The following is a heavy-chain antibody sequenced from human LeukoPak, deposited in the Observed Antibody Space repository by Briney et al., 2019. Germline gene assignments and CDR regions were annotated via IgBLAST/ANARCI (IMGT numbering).Heavy chain of an antibody. CDR1: GFTISSYG. D-gene: IGHD2-2*01. CDR2: IWYDGSNK. CDR3: ARDRYCSSTSCGFDP. Sequence: GGSLRLSCAASGFTISSYGMHWVRQAPGKGLEWVAVIWYDGSNKYYADSVKGRFTISRDNSKNTMYLQMNSLRAEDTAVYYCARDRYCSSTSCGFDPWGQGTLVTVS. J-gene: IGHJ5*02. V-gene: IGHV3-33*01.